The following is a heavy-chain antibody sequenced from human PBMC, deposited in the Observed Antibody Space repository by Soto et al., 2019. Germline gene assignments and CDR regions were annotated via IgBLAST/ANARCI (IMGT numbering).Heavy chain of an antibody. Sequence: PSETLSLTCAVYGGSFSGYYWSWIRQPPGKGLEWIGEINHSGSTNYNPSLKSRVTISVDTSKNQFSLKLSSVTAADTAVYYCARVWTTDGYYYGMDVWGQGTTVTVSS. D-gene: IGHD4-17*01. V-gene: IGHV4-34*01. CDR2: INHSGST. CDR3: ARVWTTDGYYYGMDV. CDR1: GGSFSGYY. J-gene: IGHJ6*02.